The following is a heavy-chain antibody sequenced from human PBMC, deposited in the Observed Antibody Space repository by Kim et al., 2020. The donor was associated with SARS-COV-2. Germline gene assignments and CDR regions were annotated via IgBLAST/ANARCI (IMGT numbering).Heavy chain of an antibody. CDR2: ISADGVRT. CDR3: TKRPGGLVYFDY. Sequence: GGSLRLSCEASGFTFSTSAMSWVRQAPVKGLEWVAGISADGVRTNYADSVKGRFSISRDNSRDTLYLQMDSLRAEDTAVYYCTKRPGGLVYFDYWGQGIPVTVSS. D-gene: IGHD6-19*01. J-gene: IGHJ4*02. CDR1: GFTFSTSA. V-gene: IGHV3-23*01.